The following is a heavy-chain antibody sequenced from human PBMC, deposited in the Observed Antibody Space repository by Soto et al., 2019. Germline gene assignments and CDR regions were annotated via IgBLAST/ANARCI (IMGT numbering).Heavy chain of an antibody. D-gene: IGHD6-6*01. CDR2: ISNDGSNK. J-gene: IGHJ6*02. CDR3: AKVIRADSTSYNFYYYSGMDV. V-gene: IGHV3-30*18. Sequence: QVQMVESGGGVVQPGRSLRLSCAASGFSFSTYGMHWVRQAPGKGLEWMAVISNDGSNKYYADSVKGRFTISRDNSKDKLFLQMNSLRGEDTAIYYCAKVIRADSTSYNFYYYSGMDVWGQGTTVTVSS. CDR1: GFSFSTYG.